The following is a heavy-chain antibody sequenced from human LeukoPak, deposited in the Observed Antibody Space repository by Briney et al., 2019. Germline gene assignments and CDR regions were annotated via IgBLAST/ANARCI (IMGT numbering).Heavy chain of an antibody. J-gene: IGHJ5*02. CDR3: ASYASGYNWLRA. V-gene: IGHV1-2*02. D-gene: IGHD5-12*01. CDR1: GHTFTAYY. Sequence: EASVKVSCKASGHTFTAYYMHWVRQAPGQGLEWMGWIHPGSGDTKYAQKFQGRVTLTRDTSSSTAYMDLSGLRSDNTALYYCASYASGYNWLRAWGQGTQVTVSS. CDR2: IHPGSGDT.